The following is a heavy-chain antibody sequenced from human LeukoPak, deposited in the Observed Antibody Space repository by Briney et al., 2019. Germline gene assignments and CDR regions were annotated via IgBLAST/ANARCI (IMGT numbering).Heavy chain of an antibody. CDR3: ATGRAAGTPDYMDV. V-gene: IGHV1-2*02. D-gene: IGHD6-13*01. CDR1: VYTFTDYY. J-gene: IGHJ6*03. Sequence: ASVKVSCKASVYTFTDYYMHWVRQAPGQGLEWMGWINPNSGGTDYTQKFQGRVTMTRDTSISTAYMEVSRLRSDDTAMYYCATGRAAGTPDYMDVWGKGTTVT. CDR2: INPNSGGT.